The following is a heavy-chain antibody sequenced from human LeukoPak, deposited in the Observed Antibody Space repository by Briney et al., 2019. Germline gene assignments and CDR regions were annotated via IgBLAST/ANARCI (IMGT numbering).Heavy chain of an antibody. Sequence: GGSLRLSCAASGFTFSSYWMHWVRQAPGKGLVWVSRINTDGSSTSYADSVKGRFTISRDNAKNTLYLQMNSLRAEDTAVYYCATGVGVLRFLEWLSDFDYWGQGTLVTVSS. CDR3: ATGVGVLRFLEWLSDFDY. D-gene: IGHD3-3*01. CDR2: INTDGSST. J-gene: IGHJ4*02. CDR1: GFTFSSYW. V-gene: IGHV3-74*01.